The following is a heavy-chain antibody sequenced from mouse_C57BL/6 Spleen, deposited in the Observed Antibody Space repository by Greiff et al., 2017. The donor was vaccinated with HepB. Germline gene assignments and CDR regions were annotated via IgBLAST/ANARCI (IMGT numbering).Heavy chain of an antibody. CDR3: ARGGDYPRNAMDY. V-gene: IGHV1-22*01. CDR2: INPNNGGT. CDR1: GYTFTDYN. Sequence: VQLKQSGPELVKPGASVKMSCKASGYTFTDYNMHWVKQSHGKSLEWIGYINPNNGGTSYNQKFKGKATLTVNKSSSTAYMELRSLTSEDSAVYYCARGGDYPRNAMDYWGQGTSVTVSS. J-gene: IGHJ4*01. D-gene: IGHD2-4*01.